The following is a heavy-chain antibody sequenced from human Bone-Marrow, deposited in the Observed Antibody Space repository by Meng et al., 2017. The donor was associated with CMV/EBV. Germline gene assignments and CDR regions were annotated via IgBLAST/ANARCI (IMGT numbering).Heavy chain of an antibody. CDR2: ISGSGGST. CDR1: GFTFSSYA. V-gene: IGHV3-23*01. J-gene: IGHJ4*02. CDR3: AKGLAERGIAAAHFDY. Sequence: EVQLLESGGGLVQPGGSLRLSCAASGFTFSSYAMSWVRQAPGKGLEWVSAISGSGGSTYYADSVKGRFTISRDNSKNTLYLQMNSLRAEDTAVYYCAKGLAERGIAAAHFDYWGQGTLVTVSS. D-gene: IGHD6-13*01.